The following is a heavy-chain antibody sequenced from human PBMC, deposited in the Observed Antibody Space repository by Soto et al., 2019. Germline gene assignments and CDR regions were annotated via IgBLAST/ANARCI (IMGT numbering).Heavy chain of an antibody. CDR1: GCTFSSYA. CDR2: ISYDGSNK. V-gene: IGHV3-30-3*01. D-gene: IGHD3-22*01. Sequence: QVQLVESGGGVVQPGRSLRLSCAASGCTFSSYAMHWVRQAPGKGLEWVAVISYDGSNKYYADSVKGRFTISRDNSKNTLYLQMNSLRAEDTAVYYCARDHYDSSGYWEGYYFDYWGQGTLVTVSS. CDR3: ARDHYDSSGYWEGYYFDY. J-gene: IGHJ4*02.